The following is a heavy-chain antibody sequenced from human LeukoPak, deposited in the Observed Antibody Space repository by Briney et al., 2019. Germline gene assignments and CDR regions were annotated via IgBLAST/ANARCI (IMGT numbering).Heavy chain of an antibody. V-gene: IGHV1-46*01. Sequence: ASVKLSCKASGDTFSTDYIHWVRQVPGQGLEWMGISNPSVPSAYFAQKFQGRVTMARDTSTSTVSMELSSLRAEDTAVYYCAKVNSGWVIGAFDIWGQGTMVTVSS. D-gene: IGHD6-19*01. CDR1: GDTFSTDY. CDR3: AKVNSGWVIGAFDI. CDR2: SNPSVPSA. J-gene: IGHJ3*02.